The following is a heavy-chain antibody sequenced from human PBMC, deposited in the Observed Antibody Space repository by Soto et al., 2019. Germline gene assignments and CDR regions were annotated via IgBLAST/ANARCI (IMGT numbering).Heavy chain of an antibody. CDR1: GGSISSYY. J-gene: IGHJ3*02. Sequence: PSETLSLTCSVSGGSISSYYWSWIRQPPGKGLEWIAYIYYSGTSYNPSLKSRVSISLETSKNQFPLKLSSVTAADTAVYYCARTYDGSGPNSGGYGFDIWGQGTMVTVSS. CDR3: ARTYDGSGPNSGGYGFDI. CDR2: IYYSGT. D-gene: IGHD3-22*01. V-gene: IGHV4-59*01.